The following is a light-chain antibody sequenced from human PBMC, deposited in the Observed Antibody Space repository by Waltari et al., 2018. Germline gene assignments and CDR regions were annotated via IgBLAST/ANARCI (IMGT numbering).Light chain of an antibody. CDR3: SSPASSNTWV. J-gene: IGLJ3*02. CDR1: SSDFGGYNH. CDR2: EVT. Sequence: QSALTQPPSVSGSPGQSVTISCTATSSDFGGYNHVSWYQQPPGTAPKLVIYEVTNRPSGVPERFSGSKSGNTASLTVSGLQAEEEADYYCSSPASSNTWVFGAGTKFTVL. V-gene: IGLV2-18*02.